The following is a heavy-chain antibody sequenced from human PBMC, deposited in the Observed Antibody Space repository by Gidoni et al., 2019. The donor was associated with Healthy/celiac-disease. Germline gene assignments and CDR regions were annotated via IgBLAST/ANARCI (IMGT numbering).Heavy chain of an antibody. CDR2: ISGSGGSI. D-gene: IGHD5-18*01. CDR1: GFNFSSYA. J-gene: IGHJ4*02. V-gene: IGHV3-23*01. CDR3: AKTDTAIYY. Sequence: EVQLLESGGGLVQPGGSVRISWAAPGFNFSSYAMSWVRQARGKGLEWVSAISGSGGSIYYADSVKGRFTISRDNSKNTLYLQMNSLRAEDTAVYYCAKTDTAIYYWGQGTLVTVSS.